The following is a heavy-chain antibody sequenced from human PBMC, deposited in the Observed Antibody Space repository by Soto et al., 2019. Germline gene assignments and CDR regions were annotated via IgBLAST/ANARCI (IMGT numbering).Heavy chain of an antibody. V-gene: IGHV3-23*01. Sequence: GGSLRLSCAASGFTFSSYAMSWVRQAPGKGLEWVSAISGSGGSTYYADSVKGRFTISRDNSKNTLYLQMNSLRAEDTAVYYCAKVPMDFWSGSAAPVNWFDPWGQGTLVTVSS. D-gene: IGHD3-3*01. J-gene: IGHJ5*02. CDR3: AKVPMDFWSGSAAPVNWFDP. CDR2: ISGSGGST. CDR1: GFTFSSYA.